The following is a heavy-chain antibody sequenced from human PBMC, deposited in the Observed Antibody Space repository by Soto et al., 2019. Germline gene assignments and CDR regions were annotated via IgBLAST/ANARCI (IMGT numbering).Heavy chain of an antibody. CDR2: IYYSGST. V-gene: IGHV4-61*01. CDR3: ARDLSKYSYGYTS. D-gene: IGHD5-18*01. J-gene: IGHJ5*02. CDR1: SGSVSSGSYY. Sequence: SSETLSLTCTVSSGSVSSGSYYWSWIRQPPGKGLEWIGYIYYSGSTNYNPSLKSRVTISVDTSKNQFSLKLSSVTAADTAVYYCARDLSKYSYGYTSWGQGTLVTVPQ.